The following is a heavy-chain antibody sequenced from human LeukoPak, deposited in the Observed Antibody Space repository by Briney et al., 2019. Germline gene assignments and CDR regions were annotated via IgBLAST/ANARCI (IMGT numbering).Heavy chain of an antibody. CDR1: GGSISSSNW. V-gene: IGHV4-4*02. CDR3: ASLYGDYYMDV. Sequence: SGTLSLTCAVSGGSISSSNWWSWVRQPPGKGLEWIGEIYHSGSTNYNPSLKSRGTISVDKSKNQFSLKLSSVTAADTAVYYCASLYGDYYMDVWGKGTTVTVSS. J-gene: IGHJ6*03. D-gene: IGHD4-17*01. CDR2: IYHSGST.